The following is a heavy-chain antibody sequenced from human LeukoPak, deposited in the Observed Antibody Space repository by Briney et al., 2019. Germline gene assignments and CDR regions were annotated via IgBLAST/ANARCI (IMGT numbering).Heavy chain of an antibody. J-gene: IGHJ4*02. CDR3: ARGQLVEYSSDWRPGYFDY. Sequence: SETLSLTCTVSGGSISSSSYYWGWIRQPPGKGLEWIGSIYYSGSTYYNPSLKSRVTISVDTSKNQFSLKLSSVTAADTAVYYCARGQLVEYSSDWRPGYFDYWGQGTLVTVSS. CDR1: GGSISSSSYY. V-gene: IGHV4-39*07. D-gene: IGHD6-19*01. CDR2: IYYSGST.